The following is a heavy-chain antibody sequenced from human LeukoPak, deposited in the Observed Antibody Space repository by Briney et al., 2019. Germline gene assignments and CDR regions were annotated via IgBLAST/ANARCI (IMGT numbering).Heavy chain of an antibody. CDR3: ARVAGYCSSTSCYSAAFDI. V-gene: IGHV4-4*02. Sequence: SETLSLTCAVSGGSISSSSWWSWVRQPPGKGLEWIGEIYHSGSTNYNPSLKSRVTISVDTSKNQFSLKLSSVTAADTAVYYCARVAGYCSSTSCYSAAFDIWGQGTMVTVSS. D-gene: IGHD2-2*01. J-gene: IGHJ3*02. CDR1: GGSISSSSW. CDR2: IYHSGST.